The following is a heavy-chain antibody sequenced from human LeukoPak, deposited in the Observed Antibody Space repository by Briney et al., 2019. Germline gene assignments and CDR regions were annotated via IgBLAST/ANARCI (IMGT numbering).Heavy chain of an antibody. Sequence: SVKVSCKASGGTFSSYAISWVRQAPGQGLEWMGGIIPIFGTANYAQKFQGRVTITADESTSTAYMELSSLRSEDTAVYYCARDRLSRQFLEWLLFPYGMDVWGQGTTVTVSS. CDR2: IIPIFGTA. CDR3: ARDRLSRQFLEWLLFPYGMDV. CDR1: GGTFSSYA. V-gene: IGHV1-69*13. J-gene: IGHJ6*02. D-gene: IGHD3-3*01.